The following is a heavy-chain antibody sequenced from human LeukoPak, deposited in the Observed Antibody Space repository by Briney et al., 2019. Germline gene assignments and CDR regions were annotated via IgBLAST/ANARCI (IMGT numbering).Heavy chain of an antibody. D-gene: IGHD1-1*01. CDR1: GYTFTGYY. Sequence: ASVKVSCKASGYTFTGYYMHWVRQAPGQGLEWMGWINPNSGGANYAQKFQGRVTMTWDTSISTAYMELSRLRSDDTAVYYCARDLSHLTTGTTENYWGQGTLVTVSP. V-gene: IGHV1-2*02. CDR3: ARDLSHLTTGTTENY. J-gene: IGHJ4*02. CDR2: INPNSGGA.